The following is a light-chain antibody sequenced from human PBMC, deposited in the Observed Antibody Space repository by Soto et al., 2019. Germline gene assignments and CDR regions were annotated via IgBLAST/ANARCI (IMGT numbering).Light chain of an antibody. CDR3: QQSYSTLPLT. CDR2: GAS. CDR1: QSISRF. V-gene: IGKV1-39*01. Sequence: DIQMTQSPSSLSASLGDRVTISCRASQSISRFLNWYQQKAGKAPTLLIYGASSLQSGVPARFSGRGSGTDFTLTINNLQVEDSATYYCQQSYSTLPLTFGGGTKVEIK. J-gene: IGKJ4*01.